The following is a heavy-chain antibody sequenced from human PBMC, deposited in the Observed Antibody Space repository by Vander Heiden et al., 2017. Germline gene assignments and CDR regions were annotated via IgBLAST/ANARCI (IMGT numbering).Heavy chain of an antibody. CDR2: ISWNSGSI. Sequence: EVQLLASGGGLVQPGRSLRLSCAASGFTFDDYAMHWGRQAPGKGREWVSGISWNSGSIGYADSVKGRVTISRDNAKNSLYLQMNSLRAEDTALYYCAKETYGDTAMVSSCFDYWGQGTLVTVSS. J-gene: IGHJ4*02. CDR3: AKETYGDTAMVSSCFDY. D-gene: IGHD5-18*01. V-gene: IGHV3-9*01. CDR1: GFTFDDYA.